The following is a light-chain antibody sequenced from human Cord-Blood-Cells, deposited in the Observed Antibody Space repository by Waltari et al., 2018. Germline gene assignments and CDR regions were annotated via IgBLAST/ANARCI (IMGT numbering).Light chain of an antibody. Sequence: QSALTQPASVPGSPGQSITISGTGTSSDVCGYNYVSWYQQHPGKAPKLMIYDVSNRPSGVSNRFSGSKSGNTASLTISGLQAEDEADYYCSSYTSSSTYVFGTGTKVTVL. CDR3: SSYTSSSTYV. CDR2: DVS. V-gene: IGLV2-14*01. J-gene: IGLJ1*01. CDR1: SSDVCGYNY.